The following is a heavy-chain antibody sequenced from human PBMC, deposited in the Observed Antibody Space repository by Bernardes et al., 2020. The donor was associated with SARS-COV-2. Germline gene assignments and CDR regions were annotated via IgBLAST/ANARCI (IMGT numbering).Heavy chain of an antibody. J-gene: IGHJ2*01. CDR1: GFTFDDYA. D-gene: IGHD3-22*01. Sequence: GGSLRLSCAASGFTFDDYAMHWVRQAPGKGLEWVSGISWNSGSIGYADSVKGRFTISRDNAKNSLYLQMNSLRAEDTALYYCAKDIDYYDSSGRAVRYFDLWGRGTLVTVSS. CDR3: AKDIDYYDSSGRAVRYFDL. CDR2: ISWNSGSI. V-gene: IGHV3-9*01.